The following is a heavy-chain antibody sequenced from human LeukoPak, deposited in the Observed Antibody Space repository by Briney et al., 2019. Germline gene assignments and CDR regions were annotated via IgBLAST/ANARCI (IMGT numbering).Heavy chain of an antibody. V-gene: IGHV1-8*01. CDR2: MNPNSGNT. D-gene: IGHD5-12*01. J-gene: IGHJ6*01. CDR1: GYTFTSYD. CDR3: ARGRGIVATIYYYYYGMDV. Sequence: ASVKVSRKPSGYTFTSYDIHWVRQATGQGLEWMGWMNPNSGNTGYAQKFQGRVTMTRNTSISTAYMELSSLRSEDTAVYYCARGRGIVATIYYYYYGMDVWGQGTTVTVS.